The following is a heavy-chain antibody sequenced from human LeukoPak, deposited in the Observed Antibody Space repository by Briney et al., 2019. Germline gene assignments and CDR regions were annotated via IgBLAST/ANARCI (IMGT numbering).Heavy chain of an antibody. Sequence: GGSLRLSCAASGFSFDDYGMSWVRQAPGKGLEWVSGINWNGGSTGYADSVKGRFTISRDNAKNSLYLQMNSLRAEDTAVYYCAKDRGLVGATPSNFDYWGQGTLVTVSS. CDR1: GFSFDDYG. CDR2: INWNGGST. CDR3: AKDRGLVGATPSNFDY. J-gene: IGHJ4*02. V-gene: IGHV3-20*04. D-gene: IGHD1-26*01.